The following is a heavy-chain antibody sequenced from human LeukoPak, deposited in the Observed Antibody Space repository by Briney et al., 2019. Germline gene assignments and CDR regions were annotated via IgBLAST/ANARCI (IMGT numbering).Heavy chain of an antibody. CDR2: IRSKAYGGTT. CDR3: TRDFRYSSGWPPFDY. D-gene: IGHD6-19*01. V-gene: IGHV3-49*03. CDR1: GFTFGDYD. J-gene: IGHJ4*02. Sequence: GGSLRLSCTASGFTFGDYDMSWFRQAPGKGLEWVGFIRSKAYGGTTEYVASVKGRFTISRDDSKSIAYLQMNSLKTEDTAVYYCTRDFRYSSGWPPFDYWGQGTLVTVSS.